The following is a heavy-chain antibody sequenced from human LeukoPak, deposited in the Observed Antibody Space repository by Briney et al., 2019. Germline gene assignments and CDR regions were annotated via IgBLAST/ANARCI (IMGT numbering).Heavy chain of an antibody. Sequence: PGGSLRLSCAASGFTFSSYAMSWVRQAPGKGLEWVSAISGSGGSTYYADSVKGRFTISRDNSKNTLYLPMNSLRAEDTAVYYCAKDYLVYYGSGSYYSHFDYWGQGTLVTVSS. J-gene: IGHJ4*02. CDR3: AKDYLVYYGSGSYYSHFDY. D-gene: IGHD3-10*01. CDR1: GFTFSSYA. V-gene: IGHV3-23*01. CDR2: ISGSGGST.